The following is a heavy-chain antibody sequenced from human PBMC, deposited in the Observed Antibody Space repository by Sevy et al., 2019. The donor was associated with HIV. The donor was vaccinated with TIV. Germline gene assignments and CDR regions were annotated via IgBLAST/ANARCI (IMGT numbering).Heavy chain of an antibody. V-gene: IGHV4-61*01. Sequence: SETLSLTCTVSGGSVSSGSYYWSWIRQPPGKGLEWIGYIYYSGSTNYSPSLKSRVTISVDTSKNQFSLKLSSVTAAXXXXXXXXXXXXXXXXVVPPPWYFDLWGRGTLVTVSS. CDR1: GGSVSSGSYY. CDR3: XXXXXXXXXVVPPPWYFDL. CDR2: IYYSGST. D-gene: IGHD3-22*01. J-gene: IGHJ2*01.